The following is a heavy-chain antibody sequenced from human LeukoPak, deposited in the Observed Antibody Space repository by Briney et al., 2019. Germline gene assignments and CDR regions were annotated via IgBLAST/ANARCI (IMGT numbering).Heavy chain of an antibody. CDR2: ISSSSSTI. Sequence: GGSLRLSCAASGFTFSSYSMNWVRQAPGKGLEWVSYISSSSSTIYYADSVKGRFTISRDNAKNSLYLQMNSLRAEDTAVYYCARELSTDAFDIWGQGTMVTVSS. V-gene: IGHV3-48*04. J-gene: IGHJ3*02. CDR1: GFTFSSYS. CDR3: ARELSTDAFDI. D-gene: IGHD6-13*01.